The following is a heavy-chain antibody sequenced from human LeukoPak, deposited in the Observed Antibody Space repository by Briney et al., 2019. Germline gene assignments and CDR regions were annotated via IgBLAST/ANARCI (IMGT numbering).Heavy chain of an antibody. V-gene: IGHV4-39*07. CDR1: GGSVSSSSHF. J-gene: IGHJ4*02. CDR3: ASGAYSSGYYPFDH. D-gene: IGHD3-22*01. Sequence: SETLSLTCTVSGGSVSSSSHFWGCVRQPPGKTLEWIAIIYDSRTTYYNPSLRSRVTISVDASKNQFSLKLTYVTAADTAVYFCASGAYSSGYYPFDHWGQGTLVTISS. CDR2: IYDSRTT.